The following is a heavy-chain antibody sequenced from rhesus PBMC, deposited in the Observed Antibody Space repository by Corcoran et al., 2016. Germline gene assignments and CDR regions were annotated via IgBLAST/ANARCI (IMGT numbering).Heavy chain of an antibody. J-gene: IGHJ4*01. CDR3: ARGRYSSGWYYFDY. CDR1: GYSISSGYG. D-gene: IGHD6-31*01. Sequence: QVQLQESGPGLVKPSETLSLTCAVSGYSISSGYGWGWIRQPPGQGLEWIGQIYGGSGSTYYNPSLKSRVTVSKDTSKNQFSLKLSSVTAADTAVYYCARGRYSSGWYYFDYWGQGVLVTVSS. V-gene: IGHV4-127*01. CDR2: IYGGSGST.